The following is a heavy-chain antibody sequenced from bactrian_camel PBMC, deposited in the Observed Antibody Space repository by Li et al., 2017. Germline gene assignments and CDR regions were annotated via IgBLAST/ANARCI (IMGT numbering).Heavy chain of an antibody. CDR1: GFTLGSYY. J-gene: IGHJ6*01. CDR3: AAEGGGLVPLPGPDGLSKGDFGY. CDR2: IYTGDGRT. D-gene: IGHD5*01. Sequence: HVQLVESGGGLVQPGGSLRLSCAASGFTLGSYYMSWVRQAPGKGLEWVSSIYTGDGRTDSADSVKGRFTISQDKERNTVYLQMDTLKVDDTAMYYCAAEGGGLVPLPGPDGLSKGDFGYWGQGTQVTVS. V-gene: IGHV3S5*01.